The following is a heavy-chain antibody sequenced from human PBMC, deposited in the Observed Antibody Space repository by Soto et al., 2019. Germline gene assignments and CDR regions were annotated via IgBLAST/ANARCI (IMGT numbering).Heavy chain of an antibody. D-gene: IGHD3-3*01. CDR1: GFTFSSYD. J-gene: IGHJ5*02. CDR2: IGTAGDT. Sequence: GSLRLSCAASGFTFSSYDMHWVRQATGKGLEWILAIGTAGDTYYPGSVKGRFTISRENAKNSLYLQMNSLRAEDTAVYYCARGNSDFWSGYQNWFDPWGQGTLVTVSS. CDR3: ARGNSDFWSGYQNWFDP. V-gene: IGHV3-13*01.